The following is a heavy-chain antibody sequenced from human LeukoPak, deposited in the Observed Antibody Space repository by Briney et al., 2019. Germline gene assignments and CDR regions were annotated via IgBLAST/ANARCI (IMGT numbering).Heavy chain of an antibody. D-gene: IGHD6-19*01. V-gene: IGHV4-30-4*01. CDR2: IYYSGST. CDR3: ARGEAVAGTADY. Sequence: SETLSLTCTVSGGSISSGDYYWSWIRQPPGKGLEWIGYIYYSGSTCYNPSLKSRVTISVDTSKNQFSLKLSSVTAADTAVYYCARGEAVAGTADYWGQGTLVTVSS. CDR1: GGSISSGDYY. J-gene: IGHJ4*02.